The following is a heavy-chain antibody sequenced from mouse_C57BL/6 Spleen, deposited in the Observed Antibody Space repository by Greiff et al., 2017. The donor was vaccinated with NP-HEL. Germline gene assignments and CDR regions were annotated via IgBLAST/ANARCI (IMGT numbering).Heavy chain of an antibody. D-gene: IGHD2-1*01. V-gene: IGHV1-61*01. CDR2: IYPSDSET. Sequence: QVQLQQPGAELVRPGSSVKLSCKASGYTFTSYWMDWVKQRPGQGLEWIGNIYPSDSETHYNQKFKDKATLTVDKSASTAYMQLSSLTSEDSAVYYCARSRNGKGAMDYWGQGTSVTVSS. CDR1: GYTFTSYW. CDR3: ARSRNGKGAMDY. J-gene: IGHJ4*01.